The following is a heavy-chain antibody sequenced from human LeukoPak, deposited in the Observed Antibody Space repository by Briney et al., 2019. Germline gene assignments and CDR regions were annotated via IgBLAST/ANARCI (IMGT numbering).Heavy chain of an antibody. CDR3: AREESGWFGELFAYY. V-gene: IGHV1-18*01. Sequence: ASVKVSCKASGYTFTSYGISWVRQAPGQGLEWMGWISAYNGNTNYAQKLQGRVTMTTDTSTSTAYMELRSLRSDDTAVYYCAREESGWFGELFAYYWGQGILVTVSS. CDR2: ISAYNGNT. J-gene: IGHJ4*02. CDR1: GYTFTSYG. D-gene: IGHD3-10*01.